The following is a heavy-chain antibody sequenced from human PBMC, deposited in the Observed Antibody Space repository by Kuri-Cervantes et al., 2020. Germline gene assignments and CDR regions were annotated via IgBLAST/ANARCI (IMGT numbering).Heavy chain of an antibody. CDR3: ARDLGYGDYVSLGY. D-gene: IGHD4-17*01. Sequence: LSLTCAASGFTVSSNYMSWVRQAPGKGLEWVSVIYSGGSTYYADSVKGRFTISRDNSKNTLYLQMNSLRAEDTAVYYCARDLGYGDYVSLGYWGQGTLVTVSS. CDR1: GFTVSSNY. J-gene: IGHJ4*02. V-gene: IGHV3-53*05. CDR2: IYSGGST.